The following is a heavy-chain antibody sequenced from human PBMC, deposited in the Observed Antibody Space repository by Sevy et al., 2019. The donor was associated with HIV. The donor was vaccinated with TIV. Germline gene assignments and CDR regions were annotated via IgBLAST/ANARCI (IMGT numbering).Heavy chain of an antibody. V-gene: IGHV3-9*01. CDR1: GFTFDDYA. Sequence: GGSLRLSCAASGFTFDDYAMHWVRQAPGKGLEWVSGIGWKTGFIAYADSVMGRFTISRDNAKNSLYLQMNSLRAEDTALYYCVKDMDPRYVCYYMDIWGKGTTVTVSS. D-gene: IGHD5-12*01. J-gene: IGHJ6*03. CDR2: IGWKTGFI. CDR3: VKDMDPRYVCYYMDI.